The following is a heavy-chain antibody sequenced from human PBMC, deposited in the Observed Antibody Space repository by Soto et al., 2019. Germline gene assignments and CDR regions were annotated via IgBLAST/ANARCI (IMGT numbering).Heavy chain of an antibody. J-gene: IGHJ4*02. CDR2: ISAYNGNT. V-gene: IGHV1-18*01. D-gene: IGHD4-17*01. Sequence: ASVKVSCKGSGYDFTTYGITWVRQAPGQGLEWMGWISAYNGNTNYAQKLQGRVTMTTDTSTSTAYMELRSLRSDDTAVYYCARDLHGDHYYWGQGTLDTVSS. CDR1: GYDFTTYG. CDR3: ARDLHGDHYY.